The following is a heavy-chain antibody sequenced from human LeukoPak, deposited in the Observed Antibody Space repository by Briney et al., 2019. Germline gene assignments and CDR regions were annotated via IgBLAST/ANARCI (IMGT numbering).Heavy chain of an antibody. D-gene: IGHD6-13*01. V-gene: IGHV3-30*04. Sequence: GRSLRLSCAASGVTFSSYAMHWVRQAPGKGLEWLAVISSVGSNKYYAHSVKGRFTISRDNSKNTLYLQMNSLRAEDTAVYYCARDNSSGWLEDYFVYWGQRTLGTVSS. CDR2: ISSVGSNK. CDR1: GVTFSSYA. CDR3: ARDNSSGWLEDYFVY. J-gene: IGHJ4*02.